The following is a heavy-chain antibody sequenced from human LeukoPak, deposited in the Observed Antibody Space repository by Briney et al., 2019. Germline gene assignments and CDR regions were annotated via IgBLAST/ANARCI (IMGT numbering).Heavy chain of an antibody. V-gene: IGHV4-34*01. D-gene: IGHD2-21*01. Sequence: SETLSLTCAVYGGSFSNYYWSWIRQPPGKGLEWIGEINHSGSTNYNPSLKSRVTISLDTSKNQFSLKLSSVTAADTAVYYCCLGGDFDYWGQGTLVTVSS. CDR2: INHSGST. CDR3: CLGGDFDY. CDR1: GGSFSNYY. J-gene: IGHJ4*02.